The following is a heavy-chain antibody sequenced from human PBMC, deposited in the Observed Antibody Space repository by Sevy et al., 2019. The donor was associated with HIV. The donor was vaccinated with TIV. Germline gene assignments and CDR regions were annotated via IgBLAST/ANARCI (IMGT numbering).Heavy chain of an antibody. CDR2: IYYSGST. V-gene: IGHV4-39*01. CDR1: GDSISSSNFY. Sequence: SETLSLTCTVSGDSISSSNFYWGWIRQPPGKGLEWIGSIYYSGSTYYNPSLKSRVTISVDTSKDQFSLRLRSVTAADTAVYYCARLFDDSSGPPSDYWGQRTLVTVSS. J-gene: IGHJ4*02. CDR3: ARLFDDSSGPPSDY. D-gene: IGHD3-22*01.